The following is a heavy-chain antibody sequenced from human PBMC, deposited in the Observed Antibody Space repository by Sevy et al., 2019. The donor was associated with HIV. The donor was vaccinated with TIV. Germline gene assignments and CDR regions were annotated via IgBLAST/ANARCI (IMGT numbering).Heavy chain of an antibody. CDR1: GFTFSSYA. CDR2: ISYDGSNK. CDR3: ARDTGPLVGATDYFDY. V-gene: IGHV3-30*04. Sequence: GSLRLSCAASGFTFSSYAMHWVRQAPGKGLEWVAVISYDGSNKYYADSVKGRFTISRDNSKNTLYLQMNSLRAEDTAVYYCARDTGPLVGATDYFDYWGQGTLVTVSS. D-gene: IGHD1-26*01. J-gene: IGHJ4*02.